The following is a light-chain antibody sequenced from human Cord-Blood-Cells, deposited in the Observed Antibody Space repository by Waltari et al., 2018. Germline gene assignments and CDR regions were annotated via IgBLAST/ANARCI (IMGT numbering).Light chain of an antibody. CDR2: RNN. CDR1: SSNIGSNY. V-gene: IGLV1-47*01. CDR3: AAWDDRLSGWV. J-gene: IGLJ3*02. Sequence: QSVLTQPPSASGTPGQRVTISCSGSSSNIGSNYVYWYQQLPGTAPKLLIYRNNRRPSGVPCRFSGSKSGTSALLAISGLRAEDGADYYCAAWDDRLSGWVFGGGTKLTVL.